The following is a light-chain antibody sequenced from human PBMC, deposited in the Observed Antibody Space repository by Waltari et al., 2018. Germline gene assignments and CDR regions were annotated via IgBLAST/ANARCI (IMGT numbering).Light chain of an antibody. CDR1: SLRAPY. CDR3: SSRDSSASHVL. J-gene: IGLJ2*01. Sequence: SSELTPDPAVSVALGQTVRITCQGASLRAPYASWYQQKSGQAPILVLFGKNKRPSGIPDRFSGYNSETTTSLTITGAQAEDEADYYCSSRDSSASHVLFAGGTKLTVL. CDR2: GKN. V-gene: IGLV3-19*01.